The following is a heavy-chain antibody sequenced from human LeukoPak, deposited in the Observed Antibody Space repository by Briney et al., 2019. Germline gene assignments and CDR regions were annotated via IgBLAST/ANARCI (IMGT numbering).Heavy chain of an antibody. CDR2: IYCSGST. V-gene: IGHV4-39*01. CDR1: GGSIRSSSYY. CDR3: ARQVVAVAGTGYFDY. Sequence: SETLSLTCTVSGGSIRSSSYYWGWIRQPPGKGLEWLGSIYCSGSTYYNASLKSRGTISVDTSKNQFSLKLNSVTAADTAVYFCARQVVAVAGTGYFDYWGQGTLVTVSS. D-gene: IGHD6-19*01. J-gene: IGHJ4*02.